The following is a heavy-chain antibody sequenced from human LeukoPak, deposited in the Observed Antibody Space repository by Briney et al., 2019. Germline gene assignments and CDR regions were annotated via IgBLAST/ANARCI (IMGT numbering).Heavy chain of an antibody. CDR1: GLTFSSYG. V-gene: IGHV3-33*06. Sequence: PGRSLRLSCAASGLTFSSYGLHWVRQAPGKGLGWVAVIWYDVSNKYYADSVKGRFTISRDNSKNTLYLQMNSLRAEDTAVYYCAKEAYIEMATITPDYWGQGTLVTVSS. CDR2: IWYDVSNK. J-gene: IGHJ4*02. CDR3: AKEAYIEMATITPDY. D-gene: IGHD5-24*01.